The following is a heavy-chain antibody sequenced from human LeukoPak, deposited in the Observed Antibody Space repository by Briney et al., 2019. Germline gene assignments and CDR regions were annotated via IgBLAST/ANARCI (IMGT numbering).Heavy chain of an antibody. CDR1: GGSLSGYY. CDR2: IYHSGST. CDR3: ASRYYDILTGHYPVDY. Sequence: SETLSLTCALYGGSLSGYYWCWIRQPPGKGLEWIGEIYHSGSTNYNPSLTSRVTISVDTSKNQFSLQLSSVSAADSAGYCCASRYYDILTGHYPVDYWGQGTLVTVSS. D-gene: IGHD3-9*01. J-gene: IGHJ4*02. V-gene: IGHV4-34*01.